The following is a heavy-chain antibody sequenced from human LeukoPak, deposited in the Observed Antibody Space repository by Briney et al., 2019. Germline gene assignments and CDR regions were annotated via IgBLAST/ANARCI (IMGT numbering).Heavy chain of an antibody. V-gene: IGHV4-61*02. D-gene: IGHD2-2*01. J-gene: IGHJ4*02. Sequence: PSETLSLTCTVSGASVSSGNYYWTWIRQPAGKGLEWIGRIYTSGSTNYSPSLKSRVTISVDRSKNQFSLKLSSVTAADTAVYYCARDPYCSSTSCYPSWGQGTLVTVSS. CDR1: GASVSSGNYY. CDR2: IYTSGST. CDR3: ARDPYCSSTSCYPS.